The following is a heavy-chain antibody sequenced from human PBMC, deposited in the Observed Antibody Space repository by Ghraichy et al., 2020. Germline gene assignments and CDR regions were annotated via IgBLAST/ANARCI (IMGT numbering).Heavy chain of an antibody. CDR2: IYPGDSDT. CDR1: GYSFTSYW. V-gene: IGHV5-51*01. D-gene: IGHD2-2*01. Sequence: GESLNISCKGSGYSFTSYWIGWVRQMPGKGLEWMGIIYPGDSDTSYSPSFQGQVTISADKSISTAYLQWSSLKASDTAMYYCAIWPTIVVPAAMPESGGMDVWGQGTTVTVSS. J-gene: IGHJ6*02. CDR3: AIWPTIVVPAAMPESGGMDV.